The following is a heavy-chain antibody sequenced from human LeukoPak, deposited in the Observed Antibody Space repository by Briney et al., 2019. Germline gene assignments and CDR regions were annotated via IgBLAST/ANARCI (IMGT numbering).Heavy chain of an antibody. Sequence: GGSLRLSCAASGFTVSRYYMSWVRQAPGKGLEWVSIVYSDGTTYYADSVKGRFTISRDDSKNTLYLRMDNLRAEDTAVYYCAREGEYSGYPTDYWGQGTLVTVSS. J-gene: IGHJ4*02. CDR3: AREGEYSGYPTDY. CDR1: GFTVSRYY. CDR2: VYSDGTT. D-gene: IGHD5-12*01. V-gene: IGHV3-53*01.